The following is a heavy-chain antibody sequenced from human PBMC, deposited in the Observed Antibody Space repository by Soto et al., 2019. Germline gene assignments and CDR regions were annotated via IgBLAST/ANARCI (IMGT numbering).Heavy chain of an antibody. V-gene: IGHV4-59*01. CDR2: ISDSGST. J-gene: IGHJ6*02. D-gene: IGHD6-13*01. CDR1: GGSIDYYR. CDR3: AGDSTSWFPYYGIDV. Sequence: PSETLSLTCTVSGGSIDYYRWSWIRQPPGKGLEWIGDISDSGSTNYNLSLRSRVTILVDTSKNQFSLKLNSVTAADTAVYYCAGDSTSWFPYYGIDVWGQGTTVTVSS.